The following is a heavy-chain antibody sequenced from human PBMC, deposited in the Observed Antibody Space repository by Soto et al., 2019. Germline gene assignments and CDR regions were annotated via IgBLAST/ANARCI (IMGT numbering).Heavy chain of an antibody. J-gene: IGHJ4*02. V-gene: IGHV3-53*01. CDR3: VRGPSDHKLRLVEWPYGDF. D-gene: IGHD3-3*01. CDR2: IYSGHTT. CDR1: GFIVSSNQ. Sequence: EVQLVESGGGLIQPGGSLRLSCVASGFIVSSNQMSWVRQAPGKGLEWVSVIYSGHTTYYADSVEGRFTISREDSKNTLYLQMNSLRVEDTAVYYCVRGPSDHKLRLVEWPYGDFWDQGALVTVSS.